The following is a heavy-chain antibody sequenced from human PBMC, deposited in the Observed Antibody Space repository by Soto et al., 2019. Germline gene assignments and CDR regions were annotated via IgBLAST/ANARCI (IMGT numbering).Heavy chain of an antibody. D-gene: IGHD2-15*01. CDR1: GGSISNYY. J-gene: IGHJ4*02. CDR3: ARHTPAISISDH. CDR2: VHHSGST. V-gene: IGHV4-59*08. Sequence: TSETLSLTCTVSGGSISNYYWSWIRQPPGRGLEWIGHVHHSGSTNYNPSLKSRVTISVDTSKNQFSLKLSSVTAADTAVYYCARHTPAISISDHWGQGTLVTVS.